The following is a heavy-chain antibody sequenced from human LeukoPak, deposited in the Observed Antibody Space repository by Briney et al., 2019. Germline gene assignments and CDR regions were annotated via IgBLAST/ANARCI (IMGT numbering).Heavy chain of an antibody. CDR2: VYTSGST. V-gene: IGHV4-4*07. CDR3: ARLITGTTTAFDI. J-gene: IGHJ3*02. CDR1: GGSISGYY. D-gene: IGHD1-7*01. Sequence: SETLSLTCTVSGGSISGYYWRWIRQPAGKGLEWIGRVYTSGSTHYNPSLKSRVTMSVDTSKNQFSLKLSSVTAADTAVYYCARLITGTTTAFDIWGQGTMVTVSS.